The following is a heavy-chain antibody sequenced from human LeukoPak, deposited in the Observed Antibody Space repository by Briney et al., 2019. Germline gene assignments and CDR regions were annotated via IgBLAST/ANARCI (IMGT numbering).Heavy chain of an antibody. D-gene: IGHD5-24*01. CDR3: AKSGYNRFDY. Sequence: PGGSLRLSCAASGCTFSSSAMSWVRQAPGKGLEWVSTISGSDSSTHYADSVKGRFTISRDNSKNTLYLQMNSLRADDTAVYYCAKSGYNRFDYWGQGTLVTVSS. V-gene: IGHV3-23*01. CDR2: ISGSDSST. J-gene: IGHJ4*02. CDR1: GCTFSSSA.